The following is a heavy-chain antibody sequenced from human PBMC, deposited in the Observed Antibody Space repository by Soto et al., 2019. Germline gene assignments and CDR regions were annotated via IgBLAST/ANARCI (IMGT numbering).Heavy chain of an antibody. CDR3: ARMFHYDTSGYIVILGGFDV. Sequence: ASVKVSCKSSGYSVINYHIIWVRQAPGQGLQWVGTISPSNGQTSLAQKFQGRVTMTRDTSTKVAYLELRSLKPEDTGVYYCARMFHYDTSGYIVILGGFDVRGQGT. CDR1: GYSVINYH. D-gene: IGHD3-22*01. CDR2: ISPSNGQT. V-gene: IGHV1-46*01. J-gene: IGHJ3*01.